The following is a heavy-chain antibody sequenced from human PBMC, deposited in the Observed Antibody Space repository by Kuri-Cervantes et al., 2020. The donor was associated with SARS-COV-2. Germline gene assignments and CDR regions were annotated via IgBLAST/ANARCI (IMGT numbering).Heavy chain of an antibody. CDR1: DGSISNYY. CDR3: ARGGTYYYDRSGFDWFDP. V-gene: IGHV4-59*01. Sequence: SETLSLTCTVSDGSISNYYWSWIRQPPGKGLKWIGYIYHSGSTNYNPSLNSRVTISIDTSKNQFALRLSTVTAADTAVYYCARGGTYYYDRSGFDWFDPWGQGTLVTVSS. J-gene: IGHJ5*02. CDR2: IYHSGST. D-gene: IGHD3-22*01.